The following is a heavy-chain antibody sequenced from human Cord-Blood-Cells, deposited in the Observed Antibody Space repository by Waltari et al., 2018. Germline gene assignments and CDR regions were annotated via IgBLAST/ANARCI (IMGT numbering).Heavy chain of an antibody. Sequence: QVQLQESGPGLVKPSETLSLTCAVSGYSISSGYYWGWIRQPPGKGLEGIGSIYHSGSTSYNPSLKSRVTISVDTSKNQFSLKLSSVTAADTAVYYCARIRRDGYNYYFDYWGQGTLVTVSS. CDR3: ARIRRDGYNYYFDY. CDR1: GYSISSGYY. V-gene: IGHV4-38-2*01. J-gene: IGHJ4*02. CDR2: IYHSGST. D-gene: IGHD5-12*01.